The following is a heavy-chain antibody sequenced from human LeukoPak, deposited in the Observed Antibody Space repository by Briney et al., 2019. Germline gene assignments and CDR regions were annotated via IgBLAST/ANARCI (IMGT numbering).Heavy chain of an antibody. J-gene: IGHJ4*02. V-gene: IGHV3-23*01. D-gene: IGHD3-22*01. CDR3: ARDLRPQYYYDSSGYSPPDY. CDR2: ISGSGGST. CDR1: GFTFSSYA. Sequence: GSLRLSCAASGFTFSSYAMSWVRQAPGKGLEWVSAISGSGGSTYYADSVKGRFTISRDNAKNSLYLQMNSLRAEDTAVYYCARDLRPQYYYDSSGYSPPDYWGQGTLVTVSS.